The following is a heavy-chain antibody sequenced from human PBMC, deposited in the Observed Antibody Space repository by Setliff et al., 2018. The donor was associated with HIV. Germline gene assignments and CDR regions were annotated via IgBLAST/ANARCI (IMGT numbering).Heavy chain of an antibody. D-gene: IGHD5-18*01. CDR2: ICYSATT. J-gene: IGHJ4*02. CDR3: AVGRYSYGLYYFDY. CDR1: GGSIGSYC. Sequence: PSETLSLTCTVPGGSIGSYCWSWIRQPPGKGLEWIGTICYSATTNYNPSLKNRVAISVDTSKNQFSLKLSSVTAADTAVYYCAVGRYSYGLYYFDYWGQGTLVTVSS. V-gene: IGHV4-59*08.